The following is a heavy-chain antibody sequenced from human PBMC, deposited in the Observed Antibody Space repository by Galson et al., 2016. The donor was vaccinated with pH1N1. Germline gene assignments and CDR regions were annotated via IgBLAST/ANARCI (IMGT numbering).Heavy chain of an antibody. J-gene: IGHJ2*01. CDR3: AREDYYDTDLIDWYFAL. Sequence: QSGAEVKKPGESLKASCKASGGTFSSYGISWVRQAPGQGLEWMGGIIPIFDTPKYAQKFRGRVPITADESTSTAYMELSSLRSEDTAVCYCAREDYYDTDLIDWYFALWGRGTLVTVSS. CDR1: GGTFSSYG. V-gene: IGHV1-69*01. CDR2: IIPIFDTP. D-gene: IGHD3-22*01.